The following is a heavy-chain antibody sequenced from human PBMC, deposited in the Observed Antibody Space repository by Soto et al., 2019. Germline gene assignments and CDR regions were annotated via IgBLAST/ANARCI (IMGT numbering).Heavy chain of an antibody. V-gene: IGHV1-69*05. CDR1: GGTFSSYA. D-gene: IGHD3-10*01. J-gene: IGHJ6*02. Sequence: SVKVSCKASGGTFSSYAISWVRQAPGQGLEWMGGIIPIFGTANYAQKFQGRVTMTRDTSTSTVYMELSSLRSEDTAVYYCARDRIVRVMVRGVVSVYYYGMDVWGQGTTVTVSS. CDR2: IIPIFGTA. CDR3: ARDRIVRVMVRGVVSVYYYGMDV.